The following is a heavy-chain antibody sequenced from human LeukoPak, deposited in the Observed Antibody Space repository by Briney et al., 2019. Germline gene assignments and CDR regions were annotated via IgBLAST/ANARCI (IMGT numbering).Heavy chain of an antibody. Sequence: SETLSLTCTVSGGSISSNNYYWGWIRQPPGKGLEWIGYIYYSGSTNYNPSLKSRATMSVDTSKNQFSLKLSSVTAADTAVYYCARDYGRRYSGSYSAYYYGMDVWGQGTTVTVSS. CDR3: ARDYGRRYSGSYSAYYYGMDV. J-gene: IGHJ6*02. D-gene: IGHD1-26*01. V-gene: IGHV4-61*05. CDR1: GGSISSNNYY. CDR2: IYYSGST.